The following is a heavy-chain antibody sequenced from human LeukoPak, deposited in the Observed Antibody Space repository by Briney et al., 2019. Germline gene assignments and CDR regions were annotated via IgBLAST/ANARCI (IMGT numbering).Heavy chain of an antibody. J-gene: IGHJ4*02. D-gene: IGHD2-15*01. CDR2: INSDGSAT. Sequence: PGGSLRLSCVGSGFIFSRYWMHWVRQAPGKGLVWVSRINSDGSATEYADSVKGRFTISRDNAKNTLYLQMNSLRPEDTAVYYCVRLLDSDYRGQGTLVTVSS. V-gene: IGHV3-74*01. CDR3: VRLLDSDY. CDR1: GFIFSRYW.